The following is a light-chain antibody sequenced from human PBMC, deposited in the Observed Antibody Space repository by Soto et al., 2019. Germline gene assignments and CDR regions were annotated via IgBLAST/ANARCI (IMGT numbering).Light chain of an antibody. CDR1: QSITIY. CDR2: GAS. V-gene: IGKV1-39*01. J-gene: IGKJ1*01. Sequence: DIQMTQSPSSLSASVGDRVTITCRASQSITIYLNWYQQQPGKAPRLLIYGASTLQTGVPSRFSGSGSMTAVTRPISDLQLEDIATSYGRQTYNVPRKFGQRTKV. CDR3: RQTYNVPRK.